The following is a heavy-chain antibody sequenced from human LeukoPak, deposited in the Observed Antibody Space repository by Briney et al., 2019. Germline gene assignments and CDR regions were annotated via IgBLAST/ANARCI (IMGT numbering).Heavy chain of an antibody. CDR3: ARDRVSGYSRDFDY. J-gene: IGHJ4*02. CDR1: GYTFTGYY. CDR2: INPNSGGT. Sequence: ASVKVSCKASGYTFTGYYMHWVRQAPGQGLEWMGWINPNSGGTNYAQKLQGRVTMTRDTSISTAYMELSRLRSDDTAVYYCARDRVSGYSRDFDYWGQGTLVTVSS. V-gene: IGHV1-2*02. D-gene: IGHD1-26*01.